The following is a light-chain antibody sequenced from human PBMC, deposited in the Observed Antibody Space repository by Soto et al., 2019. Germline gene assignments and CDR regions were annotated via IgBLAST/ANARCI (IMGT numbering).Light chain of an antibody. J-gene: IGKJ1*01. V-gene: IGKV3-11*01. CDR2: GTS. Sequence: EIVLKQSPGTLSLSPGERATLSCRASQSVSSSHLAWYQQKPGQAPRLLMYGTSNRAAGIPARFSASGSGTDFTLTISDVQPEDFALYYCHQRQSWPRTFGQGTKV. CDR1: QSVSSSH. CDR3: HQRQSWPRT.